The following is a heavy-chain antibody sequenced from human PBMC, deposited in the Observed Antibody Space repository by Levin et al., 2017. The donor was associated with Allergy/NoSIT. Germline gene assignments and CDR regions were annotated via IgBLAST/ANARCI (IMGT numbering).Heavy chain of an antibody. J-gene: IGHJ3*02. CDR1: GFTFSNYA. V-gene: IGHV3-23*01. CDR2: ISSSGGST. D-gene: IGHD2-21*02. Sequence: GGSLRLSCAASGFTFSNYAITWVRQAPGKGLEWVSVISSSGGSTYYADSVRGRFTISRDNSKNTLYLQMKSLRAEDTALYYCAKRSCGGDCKDAFDMWGQGTMVTVSS. CDR3: AKRSCGGDCKDAFDM.